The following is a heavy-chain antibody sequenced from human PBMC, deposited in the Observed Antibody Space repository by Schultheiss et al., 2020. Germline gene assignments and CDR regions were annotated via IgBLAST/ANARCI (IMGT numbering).Heavy chain of an antibody. CDR3: ARVYHYDTSGYRYYFDY. CDR2: IYTSGST. CDR1: GGSISSSSYY. V-gene: IGHV4-61*02. J-gene: IGHJ4*02. D-gene: IGHD3-22*01. Sequence: SQTLTLTCTVSGGSISSSSYYWSWIRQPAGKGLEWIGRIYTSGSTNYNPSLKSRVTMSVDTSKNQFSLRLSSVTAADTAVYYCARVYHYDTSGYRYYFDYWGQGTLVTVSS.